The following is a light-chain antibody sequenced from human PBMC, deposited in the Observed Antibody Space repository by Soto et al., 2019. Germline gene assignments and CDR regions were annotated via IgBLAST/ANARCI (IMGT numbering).Light chain of an antibody. J-gene: IGLJ1*01. Sequence: QSALTQPASVSGSPGQSITISCTGTSSDVGGYNYVSWYQQHPGKAPKLMIYDVSNRPSGVSNRFSGSKSGNTGSLTISGLQAEDEADYYCSSYTSSSLHVFGTGTKLTVL. CDR3: SSYTSSSLHV. CDR1: SSDVGGYNY. V-gene: IGLV2-14*03. CDR2: DVS.